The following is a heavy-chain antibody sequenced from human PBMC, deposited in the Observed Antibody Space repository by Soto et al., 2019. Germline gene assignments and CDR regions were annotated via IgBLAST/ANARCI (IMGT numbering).Heavy chain of an antibody. CDR1: GVSISSTNYY. J-gene: IGHJ3*02. D-gene: IGHD2-15*01. Sequence: QLQLQESGPGLVKPSETLSLTCTVSGVSISSTNYYWAWIRQSPGKGPEWIGGLYYSGNTYYNPSLKSRVTISVDTSKNQFSLRLSSLTAADTAVYYCARPDVVVVVGSTPESGFDIWGQGTMVTVSS. V-gene: IGHV4-39*01. CDR2: LYYSGNT. CDR3: ARPDVVVVVGSTPESGFDI.